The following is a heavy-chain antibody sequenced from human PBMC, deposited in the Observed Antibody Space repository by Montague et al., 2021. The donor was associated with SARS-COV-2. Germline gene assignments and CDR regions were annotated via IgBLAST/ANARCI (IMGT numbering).Heavy chain of an antibody. CDR1: GFTFSSYA. J-gene: IGHJ6*02. CDR2: ISYDGSNK. Sequence: SLRLSCAASGFTFSSYAMHWVRQAPGKGLEWVAVISYDGSNKYYADSVKGRFTISRDNSKNTLYLQMNSLRAEDMAVYYCARVLGGYYGMDVWGQGTTVTVSS. D-gene: IGHD2/OR15-2a*01. CDR3: ARVLGGYYGMDV. V-gene: IGHV3-30-3*01.